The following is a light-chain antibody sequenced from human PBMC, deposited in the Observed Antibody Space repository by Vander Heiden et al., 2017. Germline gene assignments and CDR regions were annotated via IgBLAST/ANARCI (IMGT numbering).Light chain of an antibody. V-gene: IGKV1-39*01. J-gene: IGKJ4*01. CDR2: AAS. CDR1: QSISTY. CDR3: QQSYSAPT. Sequence: DIQMTQSPSSLSASVGDRVTITCRASQSISTYLHWYQQKPGKAPNLLIYAASTLRRGVPSSFSGSGSGTDFTLTISSLQPEDFATYYCQQSYSAPTFGGGTKVEIK.